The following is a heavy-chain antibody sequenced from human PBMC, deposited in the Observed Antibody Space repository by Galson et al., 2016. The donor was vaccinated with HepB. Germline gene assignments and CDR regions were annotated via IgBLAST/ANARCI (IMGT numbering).Heavy chain of an antibody. Sequence: SLRLSCAASGFTFNNYGMTWVRQPPGKGLEVVSSISRSGDSTDYADSVKGRFTISRDNSKNTLYLQRNRLRAEDTDVYSCVQGSTAPAVWGKGTAVTVSS. J-gene: IGHJ6*04. CDR1: GFTFNNYG. CDR2: ISRSGDST. V-gene: IGHV3-23*01. D-gene: IGHD2-2*01. CDR3: VQGSTAPAV.